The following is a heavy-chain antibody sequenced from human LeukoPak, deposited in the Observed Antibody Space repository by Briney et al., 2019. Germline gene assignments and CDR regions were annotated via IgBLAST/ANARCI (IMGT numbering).Heavy chain of an antibody. J-gene: IGHJ5*02. V-gene: IGHV1-2*02. Sequence: VXQAPGXGLEWMGWINPNSGGTNYAQKFQGRVTMTRDTSISTAYMELSRLRSDDTAVYYCARDASYCGGDCYPILPFDPWGQGTLVTVSS. D-gene: IGHD2-21*02. CDR3: ARDASYCGGDCYPILPFDP. CDR2: INPNSGGT.